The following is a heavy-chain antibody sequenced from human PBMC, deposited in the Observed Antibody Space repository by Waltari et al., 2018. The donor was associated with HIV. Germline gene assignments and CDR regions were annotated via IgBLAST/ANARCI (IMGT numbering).Heavy chain of an antibody. Sequence: QVQLVQSGSELKKPGASVKVSCKASGYIFTKYAMNWVRQSPGQGLEWMGWINTITGNPTYAQGFTGRFVFSLDTSVSTAYLQISSLKPEDTAVYYCAKLGNYNWLDPWGQGTLVTVSS. D-gene: IGHD7-27*01. CDR2: INTITGNP. J-gene: IGHJ5*02. CDR3: AKLGNYNWLDP. CDR1: GYIFTKYA. V-gene: IGHV7-4-1*02.